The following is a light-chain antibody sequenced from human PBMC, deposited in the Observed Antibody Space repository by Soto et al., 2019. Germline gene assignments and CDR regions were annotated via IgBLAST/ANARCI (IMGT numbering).Light chain of an antibody. Sequence: IVLTHSPATLSVSPGERATLSCRASQSVSSYLAWYQQKPGQAPRLLIYDASNRATGIPARFSGSGSGTDFTLTISSLQSEDFAVYYCQQYNSWPLTFGGGTKVDIK. V-gene: IGKV3D-15*01. CDR1: QSVSSY. CDR2: DAS. J-gene: IGKJ4*01. CDR3: QQYNSWPLT.